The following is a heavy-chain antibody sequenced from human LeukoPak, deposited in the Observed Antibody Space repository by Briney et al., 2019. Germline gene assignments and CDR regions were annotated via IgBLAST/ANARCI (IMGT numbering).Heavy chain of an antibody. D-gene: IGHD3/OR15-3a*01. Sequence: GGSLRLSCAASGFTFSSYSMNWVRQAPGKGLEWVSYISSSSSTIYYADSVKGRFTISRDNAKNSLYLQMNSLRAEDTAVYYCARVYRNEEDFWTPNNYMDVWGKGTTVTVSS. V-gene: IGHV3-48*01. J-gene: IGHJ6*03. CDR2: ISSSSSTI. CDR1: GFTFSSYS. CDR3: ARVYRNEEDFWTPNNYMDV.